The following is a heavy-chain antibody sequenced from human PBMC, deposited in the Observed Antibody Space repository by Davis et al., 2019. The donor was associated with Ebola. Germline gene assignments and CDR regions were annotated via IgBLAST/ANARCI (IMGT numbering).Heavy chain of an antibody. D-gene: IGHD6-19*01. V-gene: IGHV3-30*18. CDR2: ISYDGSNK. CDR3: AKPRGDSSGWYYFDY. Sequence: GESLKISCAASGFTFSSYGMHWVRQAPGKGLEWVAVISYDGSNKYYADSVKGRFTISRDNSKNTLYLQMNSLRAEDTAVYYCAKPRGDSSGWYYFDYWGQGTLVTVSS. J-gene: IGHJ4*02. CDR1: GFTFSSYG.